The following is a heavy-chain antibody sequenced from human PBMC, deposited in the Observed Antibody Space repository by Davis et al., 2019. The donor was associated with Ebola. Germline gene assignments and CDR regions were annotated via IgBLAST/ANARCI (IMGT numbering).Heavy chain of an antibody. V-gene: IGHV1-18*01. D-gene: IGHD3-22*01. J-gene: IGHJ5*02. CDR3: AREITMILEGWFDP. CDR1: GYTFTRYG. CDR2: ISAYNGNT. Sequence: AASVKVSCKTSGYTFTRYGISWVRQAPGQGLEWMGRISAYNGNTNYAQKLQGRVTITTETSTSTAYMELRSLRSDDTAVYYCAREITMILEGWFDPWGQGTLVTVSS.